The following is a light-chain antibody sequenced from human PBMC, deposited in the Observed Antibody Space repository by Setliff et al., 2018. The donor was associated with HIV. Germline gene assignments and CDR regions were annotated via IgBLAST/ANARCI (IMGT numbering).Light chain of an antibody. CDR2: DVS. CDR3: GSYTSNTTRV. V-gene: IGLV2-14*03. Sequence: QSALTQPASVSGSPGQSITISCTGTSSDVGAYKYVSWYQQHPGKAPKLMIYDVSMRPSGVSNRFSGSKSGNTAALSISGLRAEDEATYYCGSYTSNTTRVFGGGTKVTVL. CDR1: SSDVGAYKY. J-gene: IGLJ2*01.